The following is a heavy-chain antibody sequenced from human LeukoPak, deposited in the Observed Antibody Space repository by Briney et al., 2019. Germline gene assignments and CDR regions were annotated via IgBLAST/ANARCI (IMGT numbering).Heavy chain of an antibody. Sequence: SETLSLTCTVSGGSISSYYWSWIRQPPGKGLEWIGYIYYSGSTNYNPSLKSRVTISVDASKNQFSLKLSSVTAADTAVYYCARSVVVTAYFDYWGQGTLVTVSS. V-gene: IGHV4-59*01. J-gene: IGHJ4*02. CDR3: ARSVVVTAYFDY. D-gene: IGHD2-21*02. CDR2: IYYSGST. CDR1: GGSISSYY.